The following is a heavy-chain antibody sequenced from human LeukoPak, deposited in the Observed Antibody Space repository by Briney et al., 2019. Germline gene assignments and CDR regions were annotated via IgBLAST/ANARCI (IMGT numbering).Heavy chain of an antibody. CDR3: ARGVDIVATDQY. D-gene: IGHD5-12*01. CDR1: GYTFTSYD. V-gene: IGHV1-8*01. J-gene: IGHJ4*02. Sequence: ASVKVSSKASGYTFTSYDINWVRQATGQGLEWMGWMNPNSGNTGYAQKFQGRVTMTRNTSISTAYMELSSLRSEDTAVYYCARGVDIVATDQYWGQGTLVTVSS. CDR2: MNPNSGNT.